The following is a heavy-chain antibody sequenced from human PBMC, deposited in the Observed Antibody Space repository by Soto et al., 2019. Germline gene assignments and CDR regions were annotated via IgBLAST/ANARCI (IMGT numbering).Heavy chain of an antibody. V-gene: IGHV4-31*03. CDR2: IYYGGST. D-gene: IGHD3-22*01. J-gene: IGHJ4*01. Sequence: PSETLSLTCTVSGGSISSGGYYWSWIRQHPGKGLEWIGYIYYGGSTYYNPSLKSRATISGDTSKSQFSPKLSSVTAADTAVYYCARGGYYYENSGQNAYDYWGQGILVTVSS. CDR3: ARGGYYYENSGQNAYDY. CDR1: GGSISSGGYY.